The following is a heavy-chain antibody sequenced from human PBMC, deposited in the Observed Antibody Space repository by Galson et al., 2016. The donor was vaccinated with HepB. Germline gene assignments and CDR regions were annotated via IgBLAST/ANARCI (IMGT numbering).Heavy chain of an antibody. CDR1: GDSFSSYY. Sequence: ETLSLTCSVYGDSFSSYYWSWIRQTPGKGLEWIGEINYYGSTDYDPSLKSRVTISVDTSKNQFSLKLSSVTAADTAVYYCARQRLTGSRWYVAWYYYSAVDVWGQGTTVSVSS. CDR3: ARQRLTGSRWYVAWYYYSAVDV. D-gene: IGHD6-13*01. CDR2: INYYGST. V-gene: IGHV4-34*01. J-gene: IGHJ6*02.